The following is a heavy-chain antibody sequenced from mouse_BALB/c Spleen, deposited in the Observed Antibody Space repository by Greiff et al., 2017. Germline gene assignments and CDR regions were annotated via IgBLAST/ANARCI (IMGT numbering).Heavy chain of an antibody. CDR1: GFSLTGYG. V-gene: IGHV2-6-7*01. Sequence: VQLVESGPGLVAPSQSLSITCTVSGFSLTGYGVNWVRQPPGKGLEWLGMIWGDGSTDYNSALKSRLSISKDNSKSQVFLKMNSLQTDDTARYYCASYDGYSHYYAMDYWGQGTSVTVSS. CDR3: ASYDGYSHYYAMDY. CDR2: IWGDGST. J-gene: IGHJ4*01. D-gene: IGHD2-3*01.